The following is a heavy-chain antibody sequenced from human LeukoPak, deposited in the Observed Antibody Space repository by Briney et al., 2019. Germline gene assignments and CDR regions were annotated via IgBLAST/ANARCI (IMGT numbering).Heavy chain of an antibody. J-gene: IGHJ4*02. V-gene: IGHV4-31*03. CDR3: AREGDYGLDC. CDR1: GGSISSGGYY. D-gene: IGHD4-17*01. Sequence: SQTLSLTCTVSGGSISSGGYYWSWVRQYPGKGLEWIGYIYDSGSTYYNPSLKSRITISVDTSENQFSLNLSSVTAADTAVYCCAREGDYGLDCWGQGTLVTVSS. CDR2: IYDSGST.